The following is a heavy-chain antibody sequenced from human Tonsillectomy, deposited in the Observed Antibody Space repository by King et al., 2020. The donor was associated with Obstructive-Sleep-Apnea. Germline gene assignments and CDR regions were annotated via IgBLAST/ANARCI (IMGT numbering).Heavy chain of an antibody. V-gene: IGHV6-1*01. Sequence: QLQESGPGLVKPSQTLSLTCAISGDSVSSHSVAWNWIRQSPSRGLEWLGRTFYRSRWYNNYAVFVKGRIAINPDTSKNQFSLQLNSVTPEDTAVYYCARDQGSDWDNWFDPWGQGTQVTVSS. CDR2: TFYRSRWYN. D-gene: IGHD6-25*01. CDR3: ARDQGSDWDNWFDP. CDR1: GDSVSSHSVA. J-gene: IGHJ5*02.